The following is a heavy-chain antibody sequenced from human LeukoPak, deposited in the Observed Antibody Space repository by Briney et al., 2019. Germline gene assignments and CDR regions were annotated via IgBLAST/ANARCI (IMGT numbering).Heavy chain of an antibody. CDR2: LNPNTGGT. Sequence: ASVKVSCKASGYTSTGYYVHWVRQAPGQGLEWMGWLNPNTGGTSYAQQFQGRVAMTRDTSISTAYMELSRLRSDDTAVYYCARGDGSGSNSGLIADHWGQGTLVIVSS. CDR3: ARGDGSGSNSGLIADH. CDR1: GYTSTGYY. D-gene: IGHD3-10*01. V-gene: IGHV1-2*02. J-gene: IGHJ4*02.